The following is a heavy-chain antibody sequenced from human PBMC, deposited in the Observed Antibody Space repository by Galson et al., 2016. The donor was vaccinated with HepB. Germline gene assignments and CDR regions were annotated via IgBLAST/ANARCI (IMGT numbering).Heavy chain of an antibody. CDR2: IDHSGNI. Sequence: EPLSLTCSVSGGSINSYYWSWIRQPTGKGLEWIAYIDHSGNIKYNPSLKSRVTLSVDTSRNQFSLKLSSVTAADTAVYYCARDRLAAAASWVAFDLWGQGTMVTVSS. J-gene: IGHJ3*01. V-gene: IGHV4-59*01. D-gene: IGHD6-13*01. CDR1: GGSINSYY. CDR3: ARDRLAAAASWVAFDL.